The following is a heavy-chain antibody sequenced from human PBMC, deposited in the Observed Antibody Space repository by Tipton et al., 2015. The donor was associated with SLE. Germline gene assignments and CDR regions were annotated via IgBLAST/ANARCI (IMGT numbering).Heavy chain of an antibody. D-gene: IGHD3-10*01. V-gene: IGHV3-30*04. CDR2: ISYDGSNK. Sequence: SLRLSCAASGFTFSSYAMHWVRQAPGKGLEWVAVISYDGSNKYYADSVKGRFTTSRDNSKNTLYLQMNSLRAEDTAVYYCAAELLNAFDIWGQGTMVTVSS. CDR3: AAELLNAFDI. J-gene: IGHJ3*02. CDR1: GFTFSSYA.